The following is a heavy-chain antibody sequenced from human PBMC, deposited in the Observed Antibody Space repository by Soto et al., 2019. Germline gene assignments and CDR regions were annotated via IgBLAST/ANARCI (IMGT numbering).Heavy chain of an antibody. Sequence: QVQLQESGPGLVRPSQTLSLTCTVSGGSISSDHYHWTWIRQTPGKGLEWIGYIHYSGSVSYNPSLHRPATMVVDTSKNLFSLKLTYVTAADTAVYFCVREDDGGDRDYYGLDVWCQGTTVPVSS. J-gene: IGHJ6*02. D-gene: IGHD4-17*01. V-gene: IGHV4-30-4*01. CDR1: GGSISSDHYH. CDR2: IHYSGSV. CDR3: VREDDGGDRDYYGLDV.